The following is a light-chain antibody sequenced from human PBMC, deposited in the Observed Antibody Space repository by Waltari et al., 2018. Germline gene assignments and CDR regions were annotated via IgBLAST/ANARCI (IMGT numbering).Light chain of an antibody. Sequence: DIVVSQSPLPLSVTPGEPASISCRSSQSLLHSNGYNYLDWYLQKPGQSPQLLIYLGSNRASGVPDRFSGSGSGTDFTLKISRVEAEDVGVYYCMQSLRALWTFGQGTKVEIK. J-gene: IGKJ1*01. V-gene: IGKV2-28*01. CDR2: LGS. CDR1: QSLLHSNGYNY. CDR3: MQSLRALWT.